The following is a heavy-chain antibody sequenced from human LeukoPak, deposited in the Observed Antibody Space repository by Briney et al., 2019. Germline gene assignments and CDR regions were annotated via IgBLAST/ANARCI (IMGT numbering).Heavy chain of an antibody. V-gene: IGHV3-33*01. CDR3: ARDLEMATTYAFDY. Sequence: PGGSLRLSCAASGFTFSSYGMHWVRQAPGKGLEWVAVIWYDGSNKYYADSVKGRFTISRDNSKNTLYLQMNSLRAEDTAVYYCARDLEMATTYAFDYWGQGTLVTVSS. CDR2: IWYDGSNK. D-gene: IGHD5-24*01. J-gene: IGHJ4*02. CDR1: GFTFSSYG.